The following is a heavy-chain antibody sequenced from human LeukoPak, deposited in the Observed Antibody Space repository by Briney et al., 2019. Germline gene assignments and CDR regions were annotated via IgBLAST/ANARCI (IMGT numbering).Heavy chain of an antibody. CDR3: ASRPYYYDRSGYNDY. CDR1: GFTFDDYG. Sequence: GGSLRLSCAASGFTFDDYGMSWVRQAPGKGLEWVSGINWNGGSTGYADSVKGRFTISRDNAKNSLYLQMNSLRAEDTAVYYCASRPYYYDRSGYNDYWSQGTLVTVSS. V-gene: IGHV3-20*04. J-gene: IGHJ4*02. D-gene: IGHD3-22*01. CDR2: INWNGGST.